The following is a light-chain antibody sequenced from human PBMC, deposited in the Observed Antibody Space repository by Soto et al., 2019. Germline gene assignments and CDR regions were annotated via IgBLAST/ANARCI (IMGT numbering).Light chain of an antibody. J-gene: IGLJ2*01. Sequence: QSVLTQPPSVSGAPGQRVTISCTGSSSNIGAGYDVHWYQQLPGTAPKLLIYANNTRPSGVPDRFSGSKSGTSASLAITGLEAEDEADYYCQSYDSSLSAVVFGGGTKLTVL. V-gene: IGLV1-40*01. CDR1: SSNIGAGYD. CDR2: ANN. CDR3: QSYDSSLSAVV.